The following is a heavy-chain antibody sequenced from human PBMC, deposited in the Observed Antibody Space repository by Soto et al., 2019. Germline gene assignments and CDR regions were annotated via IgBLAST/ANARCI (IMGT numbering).Heavy chain of an antibody. D-gene: IGHD6-19*01. V-gene: IGHV1-69*08. CDR2: IIPILGIA. CDR3: ARDDSSEYYSDY. CDR1: GGTFSSYT. Sequence: QVQLVQSGAEVKKPGSSVKVSCKASGGTFSSYTISWVRQAHGQGLEWMGRIIPILGIANYAQKFQGRVNITANKTTNTAYMELSSLRSKDTAVYYYARDDSSEYYSDYWGQGTLVTVSS. J-gene: IGHJ4*02.